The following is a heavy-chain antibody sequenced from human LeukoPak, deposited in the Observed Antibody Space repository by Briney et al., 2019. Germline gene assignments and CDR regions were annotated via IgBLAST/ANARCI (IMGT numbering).Heavy chain of an antibody. J-gene: IGHJ4*02. D-gene: IGHD3-22*01. V-gene: IGHV3-53*01. CDR2: IYSGGTT. Sequence: GGSLRLSCAASGFTVSSNYMSWVRQAPGKGLEWVSVIYSGGTTYYAGSVKGRFTISRVNSKNTLYLQMNSLRAEDTAVYYCTTDVGYYDSSGYYSDYFDYWGQGTLVTVSS. CDR1: GFTVSSNY. CDR3: TTDVGYYDSSGYYSDYFDY.